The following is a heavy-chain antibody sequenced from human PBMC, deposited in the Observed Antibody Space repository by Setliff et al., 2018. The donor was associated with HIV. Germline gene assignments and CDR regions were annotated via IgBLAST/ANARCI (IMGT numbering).Heavy chain of an antibody. CDR2: ISYDGSNK. V-gene: IGHV3-30*04. D-gene: IGHD3-22*01. CDR1: GFTFSSYA. Sequence: GGSLRLSCAASGFTFSSYAMHWVRQAPGKGLEWVAVISYDGSNKYYADSVKGRFTISRDNAKNSLYLQMNSLRAEDTAVYYCARPYYYDSSGSLSYFDYWGQGTLVTVS. CDR3: ARPYYYDSSGSLSYFDY. J-gene: IGHJ4*02.